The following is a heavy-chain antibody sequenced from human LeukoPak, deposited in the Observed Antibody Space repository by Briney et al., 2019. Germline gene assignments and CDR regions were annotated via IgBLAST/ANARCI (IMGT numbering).Heavy chain of an antibody. CDR3: AREFGDGNIGAFDT. CDR2: IHPNSGDT. Sequence: ASVTVSCKASGYTFTDYYIHWMRQAPGQGLEYMGYIHPNSGDTNSAQSFQGRVTLTRDTSISTASMDLSSLRSDDTAVYYCAREFGDGNIGAFDTWGQGTLVTVSS. CDR1: GYTFTDYY. J-gene: IGHJ3*02. V-gene: IGHV1-2*02. D-gene: IGHD2-15*01.